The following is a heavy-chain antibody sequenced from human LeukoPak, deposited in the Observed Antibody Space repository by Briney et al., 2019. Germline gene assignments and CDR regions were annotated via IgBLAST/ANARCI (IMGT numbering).Heavy chain of an antibody. V-gene: IGHV1-2*04. CDR3: ARAAASWELDNYYYYYGMDV. CDR2: VNPDRGGT. CDR1: GYTFTGYY. D-gene: IGHD1-26*01. J-gene: IGHJ6*02. Sequence: GASVKVSCKASGYTFTGYYMHWVRQAPGQGFEWMGRVNPDRGGTNYAQKFQGWVTMTRATSISTAYMELSRLRSDDTAVYYCARAAASWELDNYYYYYGMDVWGQGTTVTVSS.